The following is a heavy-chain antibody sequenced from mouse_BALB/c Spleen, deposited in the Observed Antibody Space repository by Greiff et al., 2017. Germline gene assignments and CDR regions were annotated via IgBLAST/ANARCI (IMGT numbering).Heavy chain of an antibody. CDR2: INPYNGAT. V-gene: IGHV1-31*01. CDR1: GYSFTGYY. Sequence: VQLQQSGPELVKPGASVKISCKASGYSFTGYYMHWVKQSHVKSLEWIGRINPYNGATSYNQNFKDKASLTVDKSSSTAYMELHSLTSEDSAVYYCARSGLLWDAMDYWGQGTSVTVSS. J-gene: IGHJ4*01. CDR3: ARSGLLWDAMDY. D-gene: IGHD2-10*01.